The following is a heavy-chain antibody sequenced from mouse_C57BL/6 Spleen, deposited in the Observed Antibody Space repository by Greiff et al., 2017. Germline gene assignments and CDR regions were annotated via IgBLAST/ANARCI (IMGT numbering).Heavy chain of an antibody. CDR3: ARRGDYDEGPVPLDYAMDY. CDR1: GFTFSDYG. D-gene: IGHD2-4*01. Sequence: EVLLVESGGGLVQPGGSLKLSCAASGFTFSDYGMAWVRQAPRQGPEWVAFISTLAYSIYYADTVTGRFTITRENANNTLYLEMSSLRSEDTARYYRARRGDYDEGPVPLDYAMDYGGQGTSVTVSS. V-gene: IGHV5-15*01. J-gene: IGHJ4*01. CDR2: ISTLAYSI.